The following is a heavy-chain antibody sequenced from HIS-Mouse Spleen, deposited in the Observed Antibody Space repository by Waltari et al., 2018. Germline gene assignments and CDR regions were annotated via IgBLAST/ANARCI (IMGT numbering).Heavy chain of an antibody. CDR2: IYYSGST. Sequence: QLQLQESGPGLVKPSETLSLTCTVSGGSISSSSYYWGWIRQPPGKGLEWIGSIYYSGSTYYNPSLKSRVTISVDTSKNQFSLKLSSVTAADTAVHYCARGRRYYGSGSYGSFDYWGQGTLVTVSS. D-gene: IGHD3-10*01. CDR1: GGSISSSSYY. J-gene: IGHJ4*02. CDR3: ARGRRYYGSGSYGSFDY. V-gene: IGHV4-39*07.